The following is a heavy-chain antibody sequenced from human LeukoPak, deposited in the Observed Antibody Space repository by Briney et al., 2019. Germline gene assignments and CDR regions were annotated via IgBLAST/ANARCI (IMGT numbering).Heavy chain of an antibody. J-gene: IGHJ6*03. CDR2: ISGSGGST. CDR3: AKEGDYGSGSYSLWYYYYYMDV. CDR1: GFTFSSYG. Sequence: GTLRLSCAASGFTFSSYGMSWVRQAPGKGLEWVSAISGSGGSTYYADSVKGRFTISRDNSKNTLYLQMNSLRAEDTAVYYCAKEGDYGSGSYSLWYYYYYMDVWGKGTTVTISS. D-gene: IGHD3-10*01. V-gene: IGHV3-23*01.